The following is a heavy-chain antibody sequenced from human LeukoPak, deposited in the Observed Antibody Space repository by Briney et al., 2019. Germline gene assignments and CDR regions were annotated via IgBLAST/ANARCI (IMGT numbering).Heavy chain of an antibody. CDR2: IYYSGST. Sequence: PSETLSLTCTVSGGSITTSRYYWGWIRQPPGKGLEWIGIIYYSGSTYYNPSLKGRVTISVDTSKNQFSLKLSSVTAADTAVYYCARAFRARYFDLWGRGTLVTVSS. V-gene: IGHV4-39*01. J-gene: IGHJ2*01. CDR1: GGSITTSRYY. CDR3: ARAFRARYFDL. D-gene: IGHD2/OR15-2a*01.